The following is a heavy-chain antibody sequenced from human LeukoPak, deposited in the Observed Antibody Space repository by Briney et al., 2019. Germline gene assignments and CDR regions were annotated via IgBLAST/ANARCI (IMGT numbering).Heavy chain of an antibody. CDR1: GGFISSGSYY. V-gene: IGHV4-61*02. CDR2: IYTSGST. Sequence: SETLSLTCTVSGGFISSGSYYWSWIRQPAGKGLEWIGRIYTSGSTDYNPSLKSRVTISIDTSKNQFSLKLSSVTAADTAVYYCARDSCSSTSCWMDYFYYMDVWGKGTTVTVSS. D-gene: IGHD2-2*01. J-gene: IGHJ6*03. CDR3: ARDSCSSTSCWMDYFYYMDV.